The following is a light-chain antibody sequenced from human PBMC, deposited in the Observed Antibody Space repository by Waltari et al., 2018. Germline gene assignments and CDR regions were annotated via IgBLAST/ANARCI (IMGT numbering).Light chain of an antibody. Sequence: QSALTQPASVSGSPGQSITISCTGTSSDVGGYNYVSWYQQHPGKAPKPMIYDVSNRPSGVSNRFSGSKSGNTASLTISGLQAEDEGAYYCSSYTSSSTLWVFGGGTKLTVL. CDR1: SSDVGGYNY. V-gene: IGLV2-14*03. J-gene: IGLJ3*02. CDR3: SSYTSSSTLWV. CDR2: DVS.